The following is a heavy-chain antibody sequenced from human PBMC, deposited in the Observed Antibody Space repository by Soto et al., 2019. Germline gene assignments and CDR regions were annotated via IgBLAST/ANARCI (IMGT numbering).Heavy chain of an antibody. Sequence: EVQLLESGGGLVQPGGSLRLSCAASGFTFSSYAMKWVRQAPGKGLEWVSLIGESGTPTYYADYVKGRFTISRDNSGNTRFLEMYSLRAEDTAVYYCARYIPGVRYYGMDVWGQGTTVTVSS. CDR2: IGESGTPT. CDR3: ARYIPGVRYYGMDV. CDR1: GFTFSSYA. J-gene: IGHJ6*02. D-gene: IGHD2-2*01. V-gene: IGHV3-23*01.